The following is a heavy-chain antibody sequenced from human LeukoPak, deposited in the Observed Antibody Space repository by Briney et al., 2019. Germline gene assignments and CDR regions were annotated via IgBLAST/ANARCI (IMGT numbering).Heavy chain of an antibody. D-gene: IGHD5-12*01. CDR3: ATRGYSGYDYGFDY. CDR1: GGSISSSSYY. V-gene: IGHV4-39*07. Sequence: PSETLSLTCTVSGGSISSSSYYWSWIRQPPGKGLEWIGEINHSGSTNYNPSLKSRVTISVDTSKNQFSLKLSSVTAADTAVYYCATRGYSGYDYGFDYWGQGTLVTVSS. CDR2: INHSGST. J-gene: IGHJ4*02.